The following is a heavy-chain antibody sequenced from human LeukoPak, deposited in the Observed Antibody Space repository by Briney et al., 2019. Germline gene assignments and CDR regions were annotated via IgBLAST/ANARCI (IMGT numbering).Heavy chain of an antibody. V-gene: IGHV3-7*01. D-gene: IGHD3-10*01. J-gene: IGHJ4*02. CDR2: MKQDGGEK. CDR1: GFAFSSFW. CDR3: ASQSYGLFEY. Sequence: GGSLRLSCAASGFAFSSFWMSWVRQAPGKGPEGVANMKQDGGEKYYVESVKGRFTISRDNAKNSLYLQMNSLRDEDTAVYYCASQSYGLFEYWGQGTLVTVSS.